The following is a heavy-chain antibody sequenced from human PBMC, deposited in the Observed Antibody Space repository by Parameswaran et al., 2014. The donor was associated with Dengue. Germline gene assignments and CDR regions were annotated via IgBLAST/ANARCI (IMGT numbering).Heavy chain of an antibody. Sequence: WIRQPPGKRLEYVSAISSNGGSTYYANSVKGRFTISRDNSKNTLYLQMGSLRAEDMAVYYCAKEGYWGQGTLVTVSS. V-gene: IGHV3-64*01. J-gene: IGHJ4*02. CDR3: AKEGY. CDR2: ISSNGGST.